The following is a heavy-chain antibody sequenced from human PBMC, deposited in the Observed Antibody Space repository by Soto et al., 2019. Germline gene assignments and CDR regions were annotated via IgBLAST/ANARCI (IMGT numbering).Heavy chain of an antibody. CDR3: ARSGDCNLFES. Sequence: QVQLVQSGAEVQKPGASVKVSCKTSGYTFSRFGIGWVRQAPGRGLEWMGWISGYGDPDYAQKFPGRLTMTTDTSTSTVYMELSSLRSDDTAVYYCARSGDCNLFESWGQGTLVTVSS. CDR1: GYTFSRFG. V-gene: IGHV1-18*01. J-gene: IGHJ5*01. D-gene: IGHD7-27*01. CDR2: ISGYGDP.